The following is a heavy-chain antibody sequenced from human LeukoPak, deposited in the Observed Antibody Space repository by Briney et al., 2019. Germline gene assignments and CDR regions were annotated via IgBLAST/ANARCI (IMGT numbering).Heavy chain of an antibody. CDR3: ARGRGYNAFDI. CDR2: INHSGST. V-gene: IGHV4-34*01. Sequence: SETLSLTCAVYGGSFSGYYWSWIRQPPGKGLEWIGEINHSGSTNYNPSLKSRVTISVDTSKNQFSLKLSSVTAADTAIYYCARGRGYNAFDIWGQGTIVTVSS. CDR1: GGSFSGYY. D-gene: IGHD5-18*01. J-gene: IGHJ3*02.